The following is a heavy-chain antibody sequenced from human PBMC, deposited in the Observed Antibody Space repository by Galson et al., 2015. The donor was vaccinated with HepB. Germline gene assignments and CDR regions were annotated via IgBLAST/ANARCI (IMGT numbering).Heavy chain of an antibody. D-gene: IGHD3-22*01. Sequence: SVMVSCKASGYTFSSYDINWVRQATGQGLEWMGGIIPIFGTANYAQKFQGRVTITADESTSTAYMELSSLRSEDTAVYYCARRTNYYDMGFDPWGQGTLVTVSS. V-gene: IGHV1-69*13. CDR3: ARRTNYYDMGFDP. J-gene: IGHJ5*02. CDR2: IIPIFGTA. CDR1: GYTFSSYD.